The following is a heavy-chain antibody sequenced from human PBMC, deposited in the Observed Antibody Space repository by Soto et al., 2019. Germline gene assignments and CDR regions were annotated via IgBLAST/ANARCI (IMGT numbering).Heavy chain of an antibody. Sequence: SGGSLRLSCAASGFTFSSYGMHWVRQAPGKGLEWVAVISYDGSNKYYADSVKGRFTISRDNSKNTLYLQMNSLRAEDTAVYYCAKDRRFSSSITLDYWGQGTLVTVSS. CDR2: ISYDGSNK. V-gene: IGHV3-30*18. J-gene: IGHJ4*02. CDR1: GFTFSSYG. CDR3: AKDRRFSSSITLDY. D-gene: IGHD6-6*01.